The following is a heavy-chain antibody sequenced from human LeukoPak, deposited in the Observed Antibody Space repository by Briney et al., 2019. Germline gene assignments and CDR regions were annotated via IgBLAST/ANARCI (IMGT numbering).Heavy chain of an antibody. D-gene: IGHD3-10*01. CDR1: GFIFSAYW. CDR3: AKSRSGSANWALRIFDN. J-gene: IGHJ4*02. V-gene: IGHV3-7*01. CDR2: INEDGGEE. Sequence: PGGSLRLSCVGSGFIFSAYWMAWVRQAPGKGPEWVANINEDGGEERYVDSVKGRFTISRDNAKNSLYLQMNSLRAEDTAVYYCAKSRSGSANWALRIFDNWGQGTLVSVSS.